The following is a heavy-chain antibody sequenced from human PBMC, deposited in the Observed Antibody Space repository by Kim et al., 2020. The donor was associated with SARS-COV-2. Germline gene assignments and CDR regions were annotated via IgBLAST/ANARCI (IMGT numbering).Heavy chain of an antibody. J-gene: IGHJ4*02. D-gene: IGHD2-15*01. V-gene: IGHV3-30*18. CDR1: GFTFSSYG. CDR2: ISYDGSNK. Sequence: GGSLRLSCAASGFTFSSYGMHWVRQAPGKGLEWVAVISYDGSNKYYADSVKGRFTISRDNSKNTLYLQMNSLRAEDTAVYYCAKTKWSLGWYFDYWGQGTLVTVSS. CDR3: AKTKWSLGWYFDY.